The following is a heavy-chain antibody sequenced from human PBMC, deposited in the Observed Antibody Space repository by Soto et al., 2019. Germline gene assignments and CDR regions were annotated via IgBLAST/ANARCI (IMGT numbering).Heavy chain of an antibody. J-gene: IGHJ5*02. Sequence: SETLSLTCTVSGASISGHFWSWIRQPPGKGLEWIAYIYNSGSSYNPSLKSRVTISVDTSKNQFSLKLTSVTAADTAVCYCARDPAPWGQGTLVTVYS. CDR3: ARDPAP. V-gene: IGHV4-59*11. CDR1: GASISGHF. CDR2: IYNSGS.